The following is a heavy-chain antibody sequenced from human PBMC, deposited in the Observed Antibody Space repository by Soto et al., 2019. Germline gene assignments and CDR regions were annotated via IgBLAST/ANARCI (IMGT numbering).Heavy chain of an antibody. CDR3: ATAKPVVQRYFDY. V-gene: IGHV1-24*01. Sequence: ASVKVSCKVSGYTLTELSMHWVRQAPGKGLEWMGGFDPEDGETIYAQKFQGRVTMTEDTSTDTAYMELSSLRSEGTAVYYCATAKPVVQRYFDYWGQGTLVTVSS. CDR1: GYTLTELS. D-gene: IGHD1-1*01. CDR2: FDPEDGET. J-gene: IGHJ4*02.